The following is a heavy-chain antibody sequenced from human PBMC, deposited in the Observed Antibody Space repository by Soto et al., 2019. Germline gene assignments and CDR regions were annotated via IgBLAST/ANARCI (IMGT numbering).Heavy chain of an antibody. J-gene: IGHJ3*02. CDR1: GGSFSGYY. Sequence: SETLSLTCAVYGGSFSGYYWSWIRQPPGKGLEWIGEINHSGSTNYNPSLKSRVTISVDTSKNQFSLKLSSVTAADTAVYYCARGSPAWLWAAFDIWGQGTRVTVSS. CDR2: INHSGST. D-gene: IGHD5-18*01. CDR3: ARGSPAWLWAAFDI. V-gene: IGHV4-34*01.